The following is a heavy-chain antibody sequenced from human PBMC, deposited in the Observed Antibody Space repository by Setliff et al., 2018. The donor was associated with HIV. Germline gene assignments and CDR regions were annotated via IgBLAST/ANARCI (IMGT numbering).Heavy chain of an antibody. CDR1: GGTFSIYA. Sequence: SVKVSCKASGGTFSIYAISWVRQAPGQGLERMGGIIPILGMSIYAQKFQGRVTITADESTSTAYMELSSLRSDDTAVYYCARGGVCTSTSCGGNYYYGMDVWGQGTTVTVSS. D-gene: IGHD2-2*01. V-gene: IGHV1-69*10. J-gene: IGHJ6*02. CDR2: IIPILGMS. CDR3: ARGGVCTSTSCGGNYYYGMDV.